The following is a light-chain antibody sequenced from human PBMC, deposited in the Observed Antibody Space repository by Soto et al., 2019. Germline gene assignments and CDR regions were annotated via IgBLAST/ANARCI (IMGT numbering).Light chain of an antibody. Sequence: DIQMTQSPSTLSASVGDRVTITCRASQSIGNWLAWYQQKPGKAPKLLIYKASSLEGGVPSRFSGSGSGTEFTLTISSLQPDDFATYYCQQYADYSRTFGQATKV. J-gene: IGKJ1*01. CDR3: QQYADYSRT. CDR2: KAS. CDR1: QSIGNW. V-gene: IGKV1-5*03.